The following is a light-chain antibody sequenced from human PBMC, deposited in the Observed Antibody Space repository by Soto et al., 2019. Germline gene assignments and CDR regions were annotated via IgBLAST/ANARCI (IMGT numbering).Light chain of an antibody. CDR2: DDS. CDR1: NIGRKS. CDR3: QVWDSSSDQYV. J-gene: IGLJ1*01. V-gene: IGLV3-21*02. Sequence: SYELTQPPSVSVAPGQTAKIICGGNNIGRKSVHWYQQKPGQAPVVVVYDDSERPSGIPERFSGSNSGNTATLTISRVEAGDEADYYCQVWDSSSDQYVFGTGTKVTAL.